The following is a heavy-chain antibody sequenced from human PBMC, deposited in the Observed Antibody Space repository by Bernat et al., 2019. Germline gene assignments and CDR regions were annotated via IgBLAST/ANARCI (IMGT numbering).Heavy chain of an antibody. D-gene: IGHD1-14*01. CDR1: GGSISSHY. J-gene: IGHJ5*02. CDR2: IYYSGST. Sequence: QVQLQESGPGLVKPSETLSLTCTVSGGSISSHYWSWIRQPPGKGLEWIGYIYYSGSTNYNPTLKSRVTISLNTPKNQFSLELSSVTAAGTAVYYCAREPSTWGQGTLVTVSS. CDR3: AREPST. V-gene: IGHV4-59*08.